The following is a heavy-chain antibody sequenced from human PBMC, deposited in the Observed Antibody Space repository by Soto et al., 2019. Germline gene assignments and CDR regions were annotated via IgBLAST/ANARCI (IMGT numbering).Heavy chain of an antibody. V-gene: IGHV2-5*01. CDR2: IYWNDDR. D-gene: IGHD6-19*01. J-gene: IGHJ6*02. CDR1: GFSLSTSGVG. CDR3: AHRPPDSSDWYGVDV. Sequence: QITLKESGPTLVKPTQTLTLTCTFSGFSLSTSGVGVGWIRQPPGKALEWLALIYWNDDRRYSPSLKSRLTNTKDTSKNQVVPTLTTMDPVDTATYYCAHRPPDSSDWYGVDVWGHGTTVTVSS.